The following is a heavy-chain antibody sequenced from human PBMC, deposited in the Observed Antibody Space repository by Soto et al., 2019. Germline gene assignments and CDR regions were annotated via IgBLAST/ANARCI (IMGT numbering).Heavy chain of an antibody. CDR3: ARTATDAIDF. CDR2: IYYSGST. Sequence: SETLSLTCTVSGGSISSYYWSWIRQPPGKGLEWIGYIYYSGSTNYNPSLKSRVTISVDTSKNQFSLKLSSVTAADTAVYYCARTATDAIDFWGQGTLVTVFS. V-gene: IGHV4-59*01. J-gene: IGHJ4*02. D-gene: IGHD4-17*01. CDR1: GGSISSYY.